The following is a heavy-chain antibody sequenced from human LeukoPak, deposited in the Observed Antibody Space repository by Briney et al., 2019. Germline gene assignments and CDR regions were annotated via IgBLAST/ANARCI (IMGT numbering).Heavy chain of an antibody. CDR1: GGTFSSYA. CDR2: IIPIFGTA. D-gene: IGHD5-18*01. Sequence: ASVKVSCKASGGTFSSYAISWVRQAPGQGLEWMGGIIPIFGTANYAQKFQGRVTITTDESTSTAYMELSSLRSEDTAVYYCAKVYPMRGYSYGNWGQGTLVTVSS. V-gene: IGHV1-69*05. J-gene: IGHJ4*02. CDR3: AKVYPMRGYSYGN.